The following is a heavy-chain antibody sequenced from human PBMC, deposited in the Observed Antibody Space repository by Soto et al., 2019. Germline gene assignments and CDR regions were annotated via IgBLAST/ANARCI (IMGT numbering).Heavy chain of an antibody. CDR1: GFTFSSYG. V-gene: IGHV3-30*18. CDR2: ISYDGSNK. CDR3: AKLWAHGSQPVDY. D-gene: IGHD3-10*01. J-gene: IGHJ4*02. Sequence: QVQLVESGGGVVQPGRSLRLSCAASGFTFSSYGMHWVRQAPGKGLEWVAVISYDGSNKYYADPVKGRFTISRDNSKNTLYLQMNSLRAEDTAVYYCAKLWAHGSQPVDYWGQGTLVTVSS.